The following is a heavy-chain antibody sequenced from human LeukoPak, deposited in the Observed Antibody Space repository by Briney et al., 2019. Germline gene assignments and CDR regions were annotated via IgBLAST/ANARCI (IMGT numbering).Heavy chain of an antibody. Sequence: GRSLSLSCAASGFTFSSYGMHWVRQAPGKGLEWVAIISYDGSNKYYADSVKGRFTISRDNSKNMIYLQMNSLRGEDSAVYYCAKVNNYDDYWGQGTLVTVSS. CDR1: GFTFSSYG. J-gene: IGHJ4*02. D-gene: IGHD1/OR15-1a*01. V-gene: IGHV3-30*18. CDR3: AKVNNYDDY. CDR2: ISYDGSNK.